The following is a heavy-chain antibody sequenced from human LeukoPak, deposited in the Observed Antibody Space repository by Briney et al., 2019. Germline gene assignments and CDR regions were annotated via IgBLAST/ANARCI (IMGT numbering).Heavy chain of an antibody. V-gene: IGHV1-46*01. D-gene: IGHD3-22*01. Sequence: ASVKVSCKASGYTFTSYYMHWVRQAPGQGLEWMGIINPSGGSTSYAQKFQGRVTMTRDMSTSTVYMELSSLRSEDTAVYYCARGEGYYDSSGYNYYYYYYMDVWGKGTTVTVSS. CDR1: GYTFTSYY. CDR3: ARGEGYYDSSGYNYYYYYYMDV. CDR2: INPSGGST. J-gene: IGHJ6*03.